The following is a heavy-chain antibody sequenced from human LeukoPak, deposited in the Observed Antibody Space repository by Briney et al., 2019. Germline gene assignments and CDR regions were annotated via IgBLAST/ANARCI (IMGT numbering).Heavy chain of an antibody. CDR2: INHSGST. D-gene: IGHD6-19*01. CDR3: ARVRTYSSGWDLYYYDY. CDR1: GGSFSGYY. J-gene: IGHJ4*02. Sequence: SETLSLTFAVCGGSFSGYYWSWIRQPPGKGLECIGEINHSGSTNYKPSLKSRVTISVDTSKKQLSLTLSSVTAADTAVYYCARVRTYSSGWDLYYYDYWARELWSPSPQ. V-gene: IGHV4-34*01.